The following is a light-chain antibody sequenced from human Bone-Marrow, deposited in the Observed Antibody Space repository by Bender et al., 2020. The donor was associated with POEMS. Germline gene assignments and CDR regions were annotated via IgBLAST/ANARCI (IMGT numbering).Light chain of an antibody. V-gene: IGLV3-21*02. CDR1: NIGGKP. CDR3: QLGEGGSDRYV. Sequence: SYELTQPPSVSVAPGQAARITCGGNNIGGKPVHWYQHKPGQAPVLVVYDGTDRPSGIPERVSGSTSGDTATRTISRVAGGDEADYYCQLGEGGSDRYVFGTGTKVTVL. CDR2: DGT. J-gene: IGLJ1*01.